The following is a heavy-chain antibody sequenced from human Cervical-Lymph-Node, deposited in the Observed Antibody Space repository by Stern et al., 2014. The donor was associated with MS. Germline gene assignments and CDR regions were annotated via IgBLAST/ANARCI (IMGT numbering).Heavy chain of an antibody. D-gene: IGHD5-18*01. CDR2: LYTSGST. CDR1: GGSINNYY. CDR3: ARIEGGYSYGYLDY. V-gene: IGHV4-4*07. J-gene: IGHJ4*02. Sequence: VQLVESGPGLVKPSETLSLTCTVSGGSINNYYWSWIRQSAGKGLEWIGRLYTSGSTNYNPSLKSRVTMSVDTSKNQFSLKLTSVTAADTAVYYCARIEGGYSYGYLDYWGQGTLVTVSS.